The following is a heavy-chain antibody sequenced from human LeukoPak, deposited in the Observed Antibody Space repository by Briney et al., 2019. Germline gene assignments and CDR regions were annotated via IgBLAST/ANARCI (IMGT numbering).Heavy chain of an antibody. Sequence: GGSLRLSCAASGFTFSNYWMHWDREAPGKGLVWVSRINSDGSSTTSADSVKGRFTISRDNAKNTLYLQMNSLRAEDTAVYYCAKGGATVIDYWGQGTLVTVSS. D-gene: IGHD4-17*01. CDR1: GFTFSNYW. V-gene: IGHV3-74*01. CDR3: AKGGATVIDY. J-gene: IGHJ4*02. CDR2: INSDGSST.